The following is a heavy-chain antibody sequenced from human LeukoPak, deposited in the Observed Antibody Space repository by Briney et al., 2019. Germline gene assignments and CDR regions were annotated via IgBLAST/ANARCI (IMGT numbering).Heavy chain of an antibody. CDR1: GGSISSYY. V-gene: IGHV4-59*01. CDR3: AAGMHSSSWDPTY. Sequence: SETLSLTCTVSGGSISSYYWSWIRQPPGKGLEWIGYLYYSGSTNYNPSLKSRVTISVDTSKNQLSLKLSSVTAADTAVYYCAAGMHSSSWDPTYWGQGTLVTVSS. D-gene: IGHD6-13*01. CDR2: LYYSGST. J-gene: IGHJ4*02.